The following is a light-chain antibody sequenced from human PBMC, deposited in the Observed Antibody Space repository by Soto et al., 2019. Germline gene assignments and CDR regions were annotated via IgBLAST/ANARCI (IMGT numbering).Light chain of an antibody. V-gene: IGKV1-5*03. CDR2: KAS. J-gene: IGKJ1*01. CDR1: QSISSW. Sequence: DIQMTQSPSTLSASVGDRVTITCRASQSISSWLAWYQQKPGKAPKILIYKASSLESGVPSRFSGSGSGTEFTLTISSLQPDDFETYYCQQYNSFPTFGQGTKVEIK. CDR3: QQYNSFPT.